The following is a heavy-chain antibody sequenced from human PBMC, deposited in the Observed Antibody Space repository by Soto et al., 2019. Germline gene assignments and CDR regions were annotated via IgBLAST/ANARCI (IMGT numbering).Heavy chain of an antibody. V-gene: IGHV4-61*01. D-gene: IGHD3-3*01. J-gene: IGHJ6*02. CDR2: IYYSGST. CDR1: GGSVSSGSYY. CDR3: ARDQRDYDFWSGYYHYYYGMDV. Sequence: SETLSLTCTVSGGSVSSGSYYWSWIRQPPGKGLEWIGYIYYSGSTNYNPSLKSRVTISVDTSKNQFSLKLSFVTAADTAVYYCARDQRDYDFWSGYYHYYYGMDVWGQGTTVTVSS.